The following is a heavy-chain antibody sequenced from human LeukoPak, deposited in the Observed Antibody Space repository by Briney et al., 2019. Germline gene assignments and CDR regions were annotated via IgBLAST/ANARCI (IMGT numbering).Heavy chain of an antibody. CDR1: GVTLSSYA. Sequence: GGSLRLSCAASGVTLSSYAMSWARQAPGKGLEWVSGISSSGSGGNTYYADSVKGRFTISRDSSKNTLFLHMNTLRAEDTAVCYCARDEAVAGGIDYWGQGTLVTVSS. CDR3: ARDEAVAGGIDY. V-gene: IGHV3-23*01. CDR2: ISSSGSGGNT. D-gene: IGHD6-19*01. J-gene: IGHJ4*02.